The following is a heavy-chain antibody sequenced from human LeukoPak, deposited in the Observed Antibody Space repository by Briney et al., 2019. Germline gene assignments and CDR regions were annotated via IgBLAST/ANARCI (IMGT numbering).Heavy chain of an antibody. V-gene: IGHV1-69*04. CDR1: GGTFSSYA. CDR3: ASYLHDYDTSFDY. D-gene: IGHD4-17*01. CDR2: IIPILGIA. J-gene: IGHJ4*02. Sequence: SVKVSCKASGGTFSSYAISWVRQAPGHGLEWMGRIIPILGIANYAQKFQGRVTITADKSTSTAYMELSSLRSEDTAVYYCASYLHDYDTSFDYWGQGTLVTVSS.